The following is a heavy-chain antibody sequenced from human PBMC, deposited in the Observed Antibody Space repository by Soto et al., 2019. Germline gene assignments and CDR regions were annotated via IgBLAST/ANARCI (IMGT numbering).Heavy chain of an antibody. CDR3: TRDTNDLWRGSSFSFDT. Sequence: KAGGSLRLSCAASGFTFSYFNMNWVRQAPGKGLEWVSSISGTSSFIYYADSVKGRFTISRDNAKNSLYLQMNSLRAEDTAVYYCTRDTNDLWRGSSFSFDTWGQGALVTVSS. CDR2: ISGTSSFI. D-gene: IGHD3-3*01. CDR1: GFTFSYFN. J-gene: IGHJ5*02. V-gene: IGHV3-21*01.